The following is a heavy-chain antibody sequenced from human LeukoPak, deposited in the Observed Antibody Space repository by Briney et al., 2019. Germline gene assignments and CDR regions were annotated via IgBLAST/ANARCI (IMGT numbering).Heavy chain of an antibody. CDR3: AVDTAMGDY. Sequence: SETLSLTCTVSGGSISSYYWSWIRQPPGKGLEWIGYIYYSGSTNYNPSLKSRVTISVDTSKSQVSLSLTSVTAADTAVYYCAVDTAMGDYWGQGTLVTVSS. CDR1: GGSISSYY. V-gene: IGHV4-59*01. CDR2: IYYSGST. D-gene: IGHD5-18*01. J-gene: IGHJ4*02.